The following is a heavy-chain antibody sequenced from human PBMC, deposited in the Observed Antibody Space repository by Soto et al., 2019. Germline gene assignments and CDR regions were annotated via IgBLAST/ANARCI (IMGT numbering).Heavy chain of an antibody. CDR3: VKDESINWYSGHFRH. CDR2: MIGDNGDS. CDR1: GYTFPTYG. J-gene: IGHJ1*01. Sequence: QVQLVQSGAEVKKPGASVKVSCKASGYTFPTYGITWLRQAPGQGLEWMGWMIGDNGDSEFPERLQDRVTLTRDTSATTAYMELRSLSAEDTAFYYCVKDESINWYSGHFRHWGQGTLVTVSS. D-gene: IGHD6-13*01. V-gene: IGHV1-18*01.